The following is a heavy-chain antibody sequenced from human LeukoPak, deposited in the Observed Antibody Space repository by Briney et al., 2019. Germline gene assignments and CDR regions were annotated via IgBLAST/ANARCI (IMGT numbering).Heavy chain of an antibody. CDR3: AKDSGDPGWFDP. CDR2: ISWNSGSI. D-gene: IGHD4-17*01. V-gene: IGHV3-9*01. CDR1: GFTFGDYA. Sequence: PGGSLRLSCAASGFTFGDYAMHWVRQAPGEGLEWVSGISWNSGSIGYADSVKGRFTISRDNAKNSLYLRMNSLRAEDTALYYCAKDSGDPGWFDPWGQGTLVTVSS. J-gene: IGHJ5*02.